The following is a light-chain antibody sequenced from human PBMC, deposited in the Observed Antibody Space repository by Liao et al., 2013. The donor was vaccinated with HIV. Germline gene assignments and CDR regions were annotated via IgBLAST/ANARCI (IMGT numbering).Light chain of an antibody. J-gene: IGLJ2*01. CDR3: QVWDGVTAL. CDR2: EDT. Sequence: SYVVTQPPSVSVSPGQTATITCSGDKLGEKYASWYQQKPGQSPVLVIYEDTKRPSGIPGRFSGSSSENTGTLTISGTQPMDEADYYCQVWDGVTALFGGGTKLTVL. V-gene: IGLV3-1*01. CDR1: KLGEKY.